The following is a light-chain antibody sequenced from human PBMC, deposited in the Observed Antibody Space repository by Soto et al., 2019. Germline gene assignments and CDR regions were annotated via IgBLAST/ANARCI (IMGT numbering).Light chain of an antibody. Sequence: EIVLTQSPGTLSLSPGERATLSCRASQSVSSNYLAWYQQKPGQAPKVLIYRASIRATGIPDRFSGSGSGTDFTLTISRLETEDFAVYYCQQYGSSTWTFGQGTKVDIK. CDR3: QQYGSSTWT. CDR1: QSVSSNY. CDR2: RAS. J-gene: IGKJ1*01. V-gene: IGKV3-20*01.